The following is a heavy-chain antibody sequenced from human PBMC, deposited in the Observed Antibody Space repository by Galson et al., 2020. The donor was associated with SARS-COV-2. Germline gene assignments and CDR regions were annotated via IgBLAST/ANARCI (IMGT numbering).Heavy chain of an antibody. D-gene: IGHD3-22*01. CDR3: ARDIPPAIGRGYPRGGDFDY. Sequence: GGSLRLSCAASGFTFSSYGMHWVRQAPGKGLEWVAVIWYDGSNKYYADSVKGRFTISRDNSKNTLYLQMNSLRAEDTAVYYCARDIPPAIGRGYPRGGDFDYWGQGTLVTVSS. J-gene: IGHJ4*02. CDR2: IWYDGSNK. CDR1: GFTFSSYG. V-gene: IGHV3-33*01.